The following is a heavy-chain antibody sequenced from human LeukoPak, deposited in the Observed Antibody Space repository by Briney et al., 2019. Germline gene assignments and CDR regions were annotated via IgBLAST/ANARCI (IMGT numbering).Heavy chain of an antibody. CDR2: ISWNSGSI. V-gene: IGHV3-9*01. CDR1: GFAFSNFA. Sequence: GGSLRLSCAASGFAFSNFAMHWVRQAPGKGLEWVSGISWNSGSIGYADSVKGRFTISRDNAKNSLYLQMNSLRAEDTALYYCAKGSHYDSSGYYLDYWGQGTLVTVSS. J-gene: IGHJ4*02. D-gene: IGHD3-22*01. CDR3: AKGSHYDSSGYYLDY.